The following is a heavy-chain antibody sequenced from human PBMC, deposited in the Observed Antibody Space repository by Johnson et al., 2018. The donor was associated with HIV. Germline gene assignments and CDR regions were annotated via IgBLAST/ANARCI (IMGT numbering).Heavy chain of an antibody. CDR2: IKSDGSRK. CDR1: GFTFSSYW. J-gene: IGHJ3*02. Sequence: VQLVESGGGLVQPGGSLRLSCAASGFTFSSYWMHWVRQAPGKGLVWVSRIKSDGSRKSYADSVKGRFTISRDNAKNTLYLQMNSLRVEDTAVYYCAREAAADAFDIWGQGTMVTVSS. CDR3: AREAAADAFDI. D-gene: IGHD6-13*01. V-gene: IGHV3-74*01.